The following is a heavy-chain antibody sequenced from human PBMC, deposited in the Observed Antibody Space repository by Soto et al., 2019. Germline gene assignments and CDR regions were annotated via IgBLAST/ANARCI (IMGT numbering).Heavy chain of an antibody. CDR3: ARDHYYYDSSGLLDV. D-gene: IGHD3-22*01. J-gene: IGHJ6*02. V-gene: IGHV1-2*04. CDR2: INPNSGGT. Sequence: ASVKVSCKASGYTFTSYGISWVRQAPGQGLEWMGWINPNSGGTNYAQKFQGWVTMTRDTSISTAYMELSRLRSDDTAVYYCARDHYYYDSSGLLDVWGQGTTVTVSS. CDR1: GYTFTSYG.